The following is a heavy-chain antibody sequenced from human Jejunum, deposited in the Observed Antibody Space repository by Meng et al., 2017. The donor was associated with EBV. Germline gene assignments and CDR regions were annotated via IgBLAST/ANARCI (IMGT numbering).Heavy chain of an antibody. V-gene: IGHV4-34*01. J-gene: IGHJ5*02. D-gene: IGHD3-10*01. CDR3: ARLGGYASGTYYPIDP. CDR1: GGSFSDYY. CDR2: INHGGGA. Sequence: QVQPQQWGAVLLKPSETLSLTCAVDGGSFSDYYWTWIRQPPGKGLEWIGEINHGGGAIYNPSLKSRVTISVDTSKNQFSLKLSSVTAADTAVYYCARLGGYASGTYYPIDPWGQGTLVTVSS.